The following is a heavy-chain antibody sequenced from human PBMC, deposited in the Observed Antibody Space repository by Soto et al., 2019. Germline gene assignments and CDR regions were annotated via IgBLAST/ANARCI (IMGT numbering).Heavy chain of an antibody. Sequence: PGGSLRLSCAASGFTFSSYAMSWVRQAPGKGLEWVSAISGSGGSTYYADSVKGRFTISRDNSKNTLYLQMNSLRAEDTAVYYCAKASPYYDFWSGYSWFDPWGQGTLVTVSS. V-gene: IGHV3-23*01. J-gene: IGHJ5*02. CDR3: AKASPYYDFWSGYSWFDP. D-gene: IGHD3-3*01. CDR2: ISGSGGST. CDR1: GFTFSSYA.